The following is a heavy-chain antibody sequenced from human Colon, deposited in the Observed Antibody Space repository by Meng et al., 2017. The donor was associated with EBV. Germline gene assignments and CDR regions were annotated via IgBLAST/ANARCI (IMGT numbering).Heavy chain of an antibody. CDR1: GVSLSSNGYY. V-gene: IGHV4-39*01. CDR2: IYHSGST. D-gene: IGHD3-10*01. Sequence: LQESGRGLVKPSATLSLTCTVSGVSLSSNGYYCDWVRQPPGKGLEWIGAIYHSGSTSYNPSLQSRVTMFVDTSKNQFSLMLTSVTATDTAVYYCARRRGGSGRDCWGQGTLVTVSS. CDR3: ARRRGGSGRDC. J-gene: IGHJ4*02.